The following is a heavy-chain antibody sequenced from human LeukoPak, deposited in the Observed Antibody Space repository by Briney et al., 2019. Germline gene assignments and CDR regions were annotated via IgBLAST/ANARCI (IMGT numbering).Heavy chain of an antibody. CDR2: IYYSGST. V-gene: IGHV4-30-4*08. D-gene: IGHD2-2*02. CDR1: GASISSGDYY. Sequence: TPSETLSLTCTVSGASISSGDYYWSWLRQPPGKGLEWIGYIYYSGSTYYNPSLKSRVTISVDTSRNQFSLKLSSVTAADTAVYYCAGAGYCSSPSCYTAYYYYMDVWGKGTTVTVSS. CDR3: AGAGYCSSPSCYTAYYYYMDV. J-gene: IGHJ6*03.